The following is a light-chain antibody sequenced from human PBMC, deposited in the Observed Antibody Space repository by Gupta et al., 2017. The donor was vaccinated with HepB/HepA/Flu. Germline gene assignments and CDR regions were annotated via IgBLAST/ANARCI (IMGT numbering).Light chain of an antibody. CDR3: SAHASVDF. CDR1: SNDIGRHSY. V-gene: IGLV2-14*01. Sequence: HSALTQPASVSGSPGQSITISCTGSSNDIGRHSYVSWYQQYPGGAPKLILSEVTNRPSGVSDRFSGSKSGNTASLTLSALQPEDEDDYYCSAHASVDFFGTGTNVTVL. CDR2: EVT. J-gene: IGLJ1*01.